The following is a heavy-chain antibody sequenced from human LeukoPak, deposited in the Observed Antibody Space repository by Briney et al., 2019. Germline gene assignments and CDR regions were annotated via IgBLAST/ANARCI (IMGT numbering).Heavy chain of an antibody. V-gene: IGHV3-30*04. CDR2: ISYDGSNK. CDR3: ARDTRYSYGLSAFDI. Sequence: PGGSLRLSCAASGFSFSNYAMHWVRQAPGKGLEWVAVISYDGSNKYYADSVKGRFTISRDNSKNTLYLQMNSLRAEDTAVYYCARDTRYSYGLSAFDIWGQGTMVTVSS. J-gene: IGHJ3*02. D-gene: IGHD5-18*01. CDR1: GFSFSNYA.